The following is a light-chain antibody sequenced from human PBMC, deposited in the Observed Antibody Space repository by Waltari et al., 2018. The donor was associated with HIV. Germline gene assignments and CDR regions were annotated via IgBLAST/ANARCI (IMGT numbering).Light chain of an antibody. CDR2: GNK. CDR1: SSNIGADYD. CDR3: QSYDRSLSASVV. V-gene: IGLV1-40*01. J-gene: IGLJ2*01. Sequence: QSVLTQPPSVSGAPGQRVTISCTGGSSNIGADYDVHWYQQIPGTAPKLLISGNKNRPSGVPDRFSPSKSGASASLAIPGLQAEDEADYFCQSYDRSLSASVVFGGGTKLTVL.